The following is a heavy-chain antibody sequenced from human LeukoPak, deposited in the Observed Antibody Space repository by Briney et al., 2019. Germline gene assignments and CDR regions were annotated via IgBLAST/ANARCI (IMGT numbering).Heavy chain of an antibody. V-gene: IGHV3-7*01. CDR2: INHDESKK. D-gene: IGHD6-6*01. CDR3: ANSTYSSSSS. J-gene: IGHJ5*02. CDR1: GFALSDHW. Sequence: PGGSLRLSCAASGFALSDHWMSWVRQAPGKGLGWVAKINHDESKKYYVDSVERRFTISRDNAKNSLYLQMNSLRPWDTAVYYCANSTYSSSSSWGQRTLVTVSS.